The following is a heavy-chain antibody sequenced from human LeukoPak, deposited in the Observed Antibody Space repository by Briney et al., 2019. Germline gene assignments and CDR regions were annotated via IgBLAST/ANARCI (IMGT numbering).Heavy chain of an antibody. CDR3: ATGTVTTGYYYGMAV. CDR1: GYTFTSYY. V-gene: IGHV1-18*04. D-gene: IGHD4-17*01. J-gene: IGHJ6*02. Sequence: GASVKVSCKASGYTFTSYYMHWVRQAPGQGLEWMGWISAYDGNTKYAQKFQGRVTMTTDTSTSTAYMELRSLRSDDTAVYYCATGTVTTGYYYGMAVWGQGTTVTVSS. CDR2: ISAYDGNT.